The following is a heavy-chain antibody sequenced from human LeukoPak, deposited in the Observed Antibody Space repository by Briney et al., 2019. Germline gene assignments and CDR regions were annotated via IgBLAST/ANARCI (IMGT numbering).Heavy chain of an antibody. CDR3: ARGGAVEDIVVVPADYNWFDP. D-gene: IGHD2-2*01. CDR2: IIPISGTA. J-gene: IGHJ5*02. V-gene: IGHV1-69*13. CDR1: GGTFSSYA. Sequence: GASVKVSCKASGGTFSSYAISWVRQAPGQGLEWMGGIIPISGTANYAQKFQGRVTITADESTSTAYMELSSLRSEDTAVYYCARGGAVEDIVVVPADYNWFDPWGQGTLVTVSS.